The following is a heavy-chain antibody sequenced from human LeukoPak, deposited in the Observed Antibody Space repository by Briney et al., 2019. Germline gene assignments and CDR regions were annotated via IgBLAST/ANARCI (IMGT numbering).Heavy chain of an antibody. CDR3: ARAPPHYDILTGYFYYYYYMDV. Sequence: ASVKVSCKASGYTFTSYGISWVRQAPGQGLEWMGWISAYNGNTNYAQKLQGRVTMTTDTSTSTAYVELRSLRSDDTAVYYCARAPPHYDILTGYFYYYYYMDVWGKGTTVTISS. J-gene: IGHJ6*03. V-gene: IGHV1-18*01. CDR2: ISAYNGNT. CDR1: GYTFTSYG. D-gene: IGHD3-9*01.